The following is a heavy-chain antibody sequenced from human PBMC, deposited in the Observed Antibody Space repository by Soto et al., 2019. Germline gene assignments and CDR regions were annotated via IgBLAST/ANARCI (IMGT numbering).Heavy chain of an antibody. CDR2: IFPKFGTT. Sequence: SVKVSCKASGDTDTNYVISWVRQAPGQGLEWMGGIFPKFGTTYSAQKLQDRLTITADESTSTVYMQLSSLRSDDTAVYYCARDPRITIFGVVSPAYYYYGMDVWGQGTTVTVSS. CDR3: ARDPRITIFGVVSPAYYYYGMDV. D-gene: IGHD3-3*01. CDR1: GDTDTNYV. V-gene: IGHV1-69*13. J-gene: IGHJ6*02.